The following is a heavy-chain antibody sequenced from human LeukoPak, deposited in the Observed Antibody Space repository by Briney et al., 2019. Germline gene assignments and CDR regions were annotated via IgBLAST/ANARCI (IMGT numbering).Heavy chain of an antibody. J-gene: IGHJ6*03. CDR1: GFTFSSYW. CDR3: ARVGATLEGYYYYYMDV. D-gene: IGHD1-26*01. CDR2: INSDGSST. Sequence: GGSLRPSCAASGFTFSSYWMHWVRQAPGKGLVWVSRINSDGSSTSYADSVKGRFTISRDNAKNTLYLQMNSLRAEDTAVYYCARVGATLEGYYYYYMDVWGKGTTVTISS. V-gene: IGHV3-74*01.